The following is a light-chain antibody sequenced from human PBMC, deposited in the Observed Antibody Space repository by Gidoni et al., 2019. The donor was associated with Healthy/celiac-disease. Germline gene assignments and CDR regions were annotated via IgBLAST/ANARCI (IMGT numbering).Light chain of an antibody. V-gene: IGKV3-11*01. CDR3: QQRSNWPMCS. J-gene: IGKJ2*04. CDR2: DAS. CDR1: QSVSSY. Sequence: EIVLTQSPATLSLSPGESATLSCRARQSVSSYLAWYQQKPGQAPRLLIYDASNRAPGIPARFSGSGSGTDFTLTISSLEPEDFAVYYCQQRSNWPMCSFGQGTKLEIK.